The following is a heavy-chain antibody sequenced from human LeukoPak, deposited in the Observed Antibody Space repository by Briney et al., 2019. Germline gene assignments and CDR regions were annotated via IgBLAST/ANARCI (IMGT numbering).Heavy chain of an antibody. CDR3: ARTYSSSSHSPSHY. CDR2: IYYGGGT. Sequence: GGSLRLSCAASGFIVSSTYMNWVRQAPGKGLGWVSVIYYGGGTYYTDSVKGRFTISRDNSKNTLYLQMNSLRAEDTAVYYCARTYSSSSHSPSHYWGQGTLVTVSS. D-gene: IGHD6-19*01. V-gene: IGHV3-53*01. CDR1: GFIVSSTY. J-gene: IGHJ4*02.